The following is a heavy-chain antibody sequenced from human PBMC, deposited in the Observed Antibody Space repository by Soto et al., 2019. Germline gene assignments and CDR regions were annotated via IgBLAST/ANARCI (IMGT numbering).Heavy chain of an antibody. J-gene: IGHJ3*02. CDR2: IIPIFGTA. CDR1: GGTFSSYA. D-gene: IGHD3-22*01. Sequence: QVQLVQSGAEVKKPGSSVKVSCKASGGTFSSYAISWVRQAPGQGLEWMGGIIPIFGTANYAQKFQGRVTITEDESTSTAYMELSSLRSEDTAVYYCARPQYYYDSSGYYYAFDIWGQGTMVTVSS. CDR3: ARPQYYYDSSGYYYAFDI. V-gene: IGHV1-69*01.